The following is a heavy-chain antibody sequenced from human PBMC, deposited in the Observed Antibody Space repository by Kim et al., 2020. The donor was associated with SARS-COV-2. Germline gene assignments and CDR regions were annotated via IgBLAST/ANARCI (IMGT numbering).Heavy chain of an antibody. CDR3: AKEDGDYMYYYYGMDV. Sequence: VKGRFTISRDNSKNTLYLQMNSLRAEDTAVYYCAKEDGDYMYYYYGMDVWGQGTTVTVSS. D-gene: IGHD4-17*01. V-gene: IGHV3-23*03. J-gene: IGHJ6*02.